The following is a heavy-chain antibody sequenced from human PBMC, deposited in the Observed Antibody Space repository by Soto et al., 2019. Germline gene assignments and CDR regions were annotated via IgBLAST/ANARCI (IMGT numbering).Heavy chain of an antibody. D-gene: IGHD5-12*01. J-gene: IGHJ4*02. CDR2: IYYNDDR. V-gene: IGHV2-5*01. CDR3: AHSDGGYEIIYFDF. Sequence: GPTLANPTRTLTLTSTLSGVLFTTAGVAVGWIRQAPGGALEWLTLIYYNDDRRFSPSLKTRLTITGDTSKKQVVLSLKNVDPGDTAIYFCAHSDGGYEIIYFDFWGQGIPVTGSA. CDR1: GVLFTTAGVA.